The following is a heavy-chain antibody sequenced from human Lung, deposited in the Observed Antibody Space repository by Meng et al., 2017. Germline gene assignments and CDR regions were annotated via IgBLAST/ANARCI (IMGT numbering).Heavy chain of an antibody. D-gene: IGHD6-13*01. Sequence: QVQVVQSGAEVKKPGAPGKVSCKPSGYNFPDYYIHWVRLAPGQGLEWMGHIDPKSGDTRYAQKFQGRVTMTGDTSIGTAYMELTGLRSDDTALYYCARDEDISAAGKLFGNYWGQGTLVTVSS. CDR3: ARDEDISAAGKLFGNY. CDR2: IDPKSGDT. J-gene: IGHJ4*02. CDR1: GYNFPDYY. V-gene: IGHV1-2*06.